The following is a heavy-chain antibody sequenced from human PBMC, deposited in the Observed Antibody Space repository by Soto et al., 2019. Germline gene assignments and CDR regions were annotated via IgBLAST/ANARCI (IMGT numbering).Heavy chain of an antibody. CDR1: GFTFGNYS. Sequence: GVLRLSCAASGFTFGNYSMNWVRQAPGKGLEWVSSISSTTNYIYYGDSMKGRFTISRDNAKNSLYLEMNSLRAEDTAVYYCARESEDLTSNFDYWGQGTLVTVSS. CDR2: ISSTTNYI. CDR3: ARESEDLTSNFDY. J-gene: IGHJ4*02. V-gene: IGHV3-21*06.